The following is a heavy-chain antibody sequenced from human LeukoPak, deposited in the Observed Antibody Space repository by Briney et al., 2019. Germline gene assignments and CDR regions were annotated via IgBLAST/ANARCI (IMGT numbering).Heavy chain of an antibody. J-gene: IGHJ6*02. D-gene: IGHD2-2*01. CDR3: ARDKYVPAATHYYYYYGMDV. CDR1: GGSIRSSYYY. CDR2: IYDSGST. Sequence: SETLSLTCTVSGGSIRSSYYYWGWIRQPPGKGLEWIGSIYDSGSTYYNPSLKSRVTISVDTSKNQFSLKLNSVTAADTAVYYCARDKYVPAATHYYYYYGMDVWGQGTTVTVSS. V-gene: IGHV4-39*02.